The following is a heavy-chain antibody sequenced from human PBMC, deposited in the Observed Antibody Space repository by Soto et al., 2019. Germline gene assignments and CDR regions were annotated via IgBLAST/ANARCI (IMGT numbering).Heavy chain of an antibody. V-gene: IGHV3-23*01. Sequence: EVQLLESGGGLVQPGGSLRLSCAASGFIFTNYALSWVRQAPGKGLEWVAGVSGSGGSSYYADSVKARFTVSRDNSRSTLYLQMSSLRAEDSAIYYCAKDADNDDYCVFDVWGQGTLVTVSS. CDR3: AKDADNDDYCVFDV. CDR1: GFIFTNYA. CDR2: VSGSGGSS. J-gene: IGHJ3*01. D-gene: IGHD4-17*01.